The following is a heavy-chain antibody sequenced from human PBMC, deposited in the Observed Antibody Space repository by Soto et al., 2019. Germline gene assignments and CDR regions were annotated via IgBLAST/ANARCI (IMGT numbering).Heavy chain of an antibody. D-gene: IGHD3-22*01. CDR1: GFTFSSYA. CDR3: ARDPAASYDSSGYPDY. CDR2: ISYDGSNK. J-gene: IGHJ4*02. Sequence: QTGGSLRLSCAASGFTFSSYAMHWVRQAPGKGLEWVAVISYDGSNKYYADSVKGRFTISRDNSKNTLYLQMNSLRAEDTAVYYCARDPAASYDSSGYPDYWGQGTLVTVSS. V-gene: IGHV3-30-3*01.